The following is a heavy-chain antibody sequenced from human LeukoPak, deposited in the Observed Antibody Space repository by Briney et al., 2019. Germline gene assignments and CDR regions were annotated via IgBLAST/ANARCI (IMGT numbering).Heavy chain of an antibody. V-gene: IGHV1-8*01. Sequence: ASVKVSCKASGYTFTSYDINWVRQATGQGLEWMGWMNPNSGNTGYAQKFQGRVTMTRNTSISTAYMELSSLRSEDTAVYYCARVYYGSGSYYGPYYYYYGMDVWGQGTTVTVSS. J-gene: IGHJ6*02. CDR2: MNPNSGNT. CDR3: ARVYYGSGSYYGPYYYYYGMDV. D-gene: IGHD3-10*01. CDR1: GYTFTSYD.